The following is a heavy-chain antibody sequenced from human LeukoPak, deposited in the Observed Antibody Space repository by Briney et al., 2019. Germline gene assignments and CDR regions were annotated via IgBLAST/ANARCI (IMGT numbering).Heavy chain of an antibody. CDR2: IKQDGGEK. CDR1: GFSFSSYG. D-gene: IGHD3-22*01. Sequence: PGGSLRLSCAGSGFSFSSYGMHWVRQAPGKGLEWVAHIKQDGGEKYYVDSVKGRFTISRDNAKNSLYLQMNSLRAEDTAVYYCARGRMLYYYDSSGYPFDYWGQGSLVTVSS. J-gene: IGHJ4*02. V-gene: IGHV3-7*04. CDR3: ARGRMLYYYDSSGYPFDY.